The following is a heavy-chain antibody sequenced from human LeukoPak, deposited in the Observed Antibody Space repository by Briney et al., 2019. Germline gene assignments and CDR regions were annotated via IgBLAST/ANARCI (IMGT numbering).Heavy chain of an antibody. J-gene: IGHJ6*02. CDR2: IIPIFGTA. D-gene: IGHD5-18*01. Sequence: ASVKVSCKASGGTSSSYAISWVRQAPGQGLEWMGGIIPIFGTANYAQKFQGRVTITADESTSTAYMELSSLRSEDTAVYYCARRSYGINYYYYYGMDVWGQGTTVTVSS. V-gene: IGHV1-69*13. CDR1: GGTSSSYA. CDR3: ARRSYGINYYYYYGMDV.